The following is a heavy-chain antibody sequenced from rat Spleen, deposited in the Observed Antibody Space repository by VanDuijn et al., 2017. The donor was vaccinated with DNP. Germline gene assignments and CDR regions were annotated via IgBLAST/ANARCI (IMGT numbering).Heavy chain of an antibody. Sequence: EVQLVESGGGLVQPGRSLRLSCAASGFTFSNYDMAWVRQAPTKGLEWVACIGPRGRYTYYRDSVKGRFSVSRDDASGNLYLQMDSLRSEDTATYYCARHRAIAAIWDYWGQGVMVTVSS. D-gene: IGHD1-2*01. CDR2: IGPRGRYT. CDR3: ARHRAIAAIWDY. J-gene: IGHJ2*01. CDR1: GFTFSNYD. V-gene: IGHV5-25*01.